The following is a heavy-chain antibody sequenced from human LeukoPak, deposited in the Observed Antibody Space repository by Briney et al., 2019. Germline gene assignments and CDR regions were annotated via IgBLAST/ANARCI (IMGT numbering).Heavy chain of an antibody. J-gene: IGHJ4*02. CDR3: ARDYYDSSGYSDY. V-gene: IGHV1-69*13. CDR2: IIPIFGTA. Sequence: SVKVSYQASGGTFSSYAISWVRQAPGQGLEWMGGIIPIFGTANYAQKFQGRVTITADESTSTAYMELSSLRSEDTAVYYCARDYYDSSGYSDYWGQGTLVTVSS. D-gene: IGHD3-22*01. CDR1: GGTFSSYA.